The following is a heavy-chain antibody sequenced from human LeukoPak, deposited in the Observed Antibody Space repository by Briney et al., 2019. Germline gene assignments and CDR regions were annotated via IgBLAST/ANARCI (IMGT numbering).Heavy chain of an antibody. D-gene: IGHD4-17*01. V-gene: IGHV3-48*02. J-gene: IGHJ4*02. CDR2: ISSSSTI. CDR3: ARDDDYGDENY. Sequence: GGSLRLSCAASGFTFSSYSMNWVRQAPGKGLEWVSYISSSSTIYYADSVKGRFTISRDNAKNSLYLQMNSLRDEDTAVYYCARDDDYGDENYWGQGTLVTVSS. CDR1: GFTFSSYS.